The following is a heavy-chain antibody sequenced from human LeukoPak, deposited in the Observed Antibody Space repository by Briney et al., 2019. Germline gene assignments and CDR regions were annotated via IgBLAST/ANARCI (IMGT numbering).Heavy chain of an antibody. J-gene: IGHJ4*02. CDR2: IYYSGST. CDR3: ARQGYTSSRQVDY. Sequence: PSETLSLTCTVPGGSISGSSYYWGWIRQPPGKGLEWIGSIYYSGSTYYNPSLKSRVTISVDTSKNQFSLKLRSVTAADTAVYYCARQGYTSSRQVDYWGQGTLVTVSS. D-gene: IGHD6-6*01. CDR1: GGSISGSSYY. V-gene: IGHV4-39*01.